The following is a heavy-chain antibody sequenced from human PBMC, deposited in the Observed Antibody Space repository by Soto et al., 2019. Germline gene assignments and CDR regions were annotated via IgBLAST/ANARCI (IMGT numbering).Heavy chain of an antibody. CDR1: GGSLSSTHW. CDR3: ARDPYYYGSGDKGGFDP. J-gene: IGHJ5*02. D-gene: IGHD3-10*01. Sequence: QVQLQESGPGLVKPSGTLSLTCAVSGGSLSSTHWWSWVRQPPRKGLEWFGDIYHTGSTNYNPSLKSRVTISVDKSNNQFSLNLSSVTAADTAVYYCARDPYYYGSGDKGGFDPWGQGTLVIVSS. V-gene: IGHV4-4*02. CDR2: IYHTGST.